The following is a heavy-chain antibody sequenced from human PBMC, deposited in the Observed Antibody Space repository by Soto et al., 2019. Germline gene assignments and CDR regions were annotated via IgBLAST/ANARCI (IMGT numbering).Heavy chain of an antibody. V-gene: IGHV1-18*01. Sequence: ASVKVSCKASGYTFTSYGISWVRQAPGQGLEWMGWISAYNGNTNYAQKFQGRVTMTTDTSTSTAYMELRSLRSDDTALYYCARDILTGWPQGWFDPWGQGTLVTVSS. D-gene: IGHD3-9*01. CDR2: ISAYNGNT. J-gene: IGHJ5*02. CDR1: GYTFTSYG. CDR3: ARDILTGWPQGWFDP.